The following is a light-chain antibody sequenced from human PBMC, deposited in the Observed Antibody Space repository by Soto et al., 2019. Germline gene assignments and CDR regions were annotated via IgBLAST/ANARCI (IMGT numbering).Light chain of an antibody. CDR2: EVS. V-gene: IGLV2-8*01. J-gene: IGLJ3*02. Sequence: QSALTQPPSASGSPGQSVTLSCTGTSSDIGAYNYVSWYQQYPGKAPKPMNYEVSKRPSGVPERFSGSKSGNTASLTVSGLQAEDEADYYCTSYVGRDSLGFGGGTQRTVL. CDR3: TSYVGRDSLG. CDR1: SSDIGAYNY.